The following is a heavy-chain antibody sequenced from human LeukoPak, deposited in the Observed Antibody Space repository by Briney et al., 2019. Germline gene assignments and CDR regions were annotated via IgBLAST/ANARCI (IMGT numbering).Heavy chain of an antibody. Sequence: ASVKVSCKASGGTFSSYAISWVRQAPGQGLEWMGGIIPIFGTANYAQKFQGRVTITADESTSTAYMELSSLRSEDTAVYYCAGGSYGMLGDNWLDPWGQGTLVTVSS. J-gene: IGHJ5*02. CDR1: GGTFSSYA. V-gene: IGHV1-69*13. CDR3: AGGSYGMLGDNWLDP. CDR2: IIPIFGTA. D-gene: IGHD1-26*01.